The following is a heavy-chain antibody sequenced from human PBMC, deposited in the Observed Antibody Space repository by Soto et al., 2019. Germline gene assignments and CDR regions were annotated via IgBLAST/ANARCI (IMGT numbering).Heavy chain of an antibody. CDR1: GDSISNSRW. D-gene: IGHD6-19*01. CDR2: IFHSGDT. J-gene: IGHJ3*01. CDR3: AYSTGWYRHDV. Sequence: QVQLQESGPVLVKPSETLSLTCAVSGDSISNSRWWTWVRQPPGKGLEWIGDIFHSGDTNYNPSLKSRVFISVDKSQNQFSLKVSSVTAADTAVYYCAYSTGWYRHDVWGQGTLVTVSS. V-gene: IGHV4-4*02.